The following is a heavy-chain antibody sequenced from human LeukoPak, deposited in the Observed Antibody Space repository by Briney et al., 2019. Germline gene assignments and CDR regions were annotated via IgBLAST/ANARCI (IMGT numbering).Heavy chain of an antibody. CDR3: AKDITGTSYFYGLDV. CDR1: GFTFSTYA. CDR2: ISASGGST. Sequence: GGSLRLSCAASGFTFSTYAMTWVRQAPGRGLEWVSGISASGGSTFYADSVKGRFAISRDNSTNTLYLQTNSLRAEDTAVYYCAKDITGTSYFYGLDVWGQGTTVTVSS. D-gene: IGHD1-20*01. J-gene: IGHJ6*02. V-gene: IGHV3-23*01.